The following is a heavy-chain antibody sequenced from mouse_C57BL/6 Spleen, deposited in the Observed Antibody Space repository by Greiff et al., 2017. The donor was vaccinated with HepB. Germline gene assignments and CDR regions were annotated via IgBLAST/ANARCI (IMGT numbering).Heavy chain of an antibody. CDR3: ARFYLYYFDY. CDR2: INPSNGGT. J-gene: IGHJ2*01. V-gene: IGHV1-53*01. Sequence: QVHVKQSGTELVKPGASVKLSCKASGYTFTSYWMHWVKQRPGQGLAWIGNINPSNGGTNYNEKFKSKATLTVDKSSSTAYMQLSSLTSEDSAVYYCARFYLYYFDYWGQGTTLTVSS. D-gene: IGHD2-3*01. CDR1: GYTFTSYW.